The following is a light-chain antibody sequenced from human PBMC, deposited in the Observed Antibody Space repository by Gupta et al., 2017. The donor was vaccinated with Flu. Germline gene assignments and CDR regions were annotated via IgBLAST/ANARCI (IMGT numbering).Light chain of an antibody. J-gene: IGLJ3*02. V-gene: IGLV3-21*02. Sequence: SYVLTLPPSVSVAPGQSARITCGGNNIVIKSVHWYQQKPGQARVLVVYDDRHRPSGIPERFSGSNSESTATLTISRVEAGDEADYYCHVWYSSSDHGVFGGGTKLTVL. CDR3: HVWYSSSDHGV. CDR1: NIVIKS. CDR2: DDR.